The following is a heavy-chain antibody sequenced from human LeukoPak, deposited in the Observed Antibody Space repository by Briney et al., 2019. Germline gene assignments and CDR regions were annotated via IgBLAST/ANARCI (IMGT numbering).Heavy chain of an antibody. CDR1: GFTFSSYS. CDR2: ISSSSSTI. CDR3: ARGGPAGGYSYGYLDY. V-gene: IGHV3-48*01. J-gene: IGHJ4*02. D-gene: IGHD5-18*01. Sequence: GGSLRLSCAASGFTFSSYSMNWVRQAPGKGLEWVSYISSSSSTIYYADSVKGRFTISRDNAKNSLYLQMNSLRAEDTAVYYCARGGPAGGYSYGYLDYWGQGTLVTVSS.